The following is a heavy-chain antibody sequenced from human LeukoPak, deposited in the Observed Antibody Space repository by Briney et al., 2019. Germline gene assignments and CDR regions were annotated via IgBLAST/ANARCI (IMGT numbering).Heavy chain of an antibody. V-gene: IGHV1-69*06. CDR1: GGTFSSYA. J-gene: IGHJ4*02. D-gene: IGHD3-10*01. CDR3: ARVGSGSYYLDY. Sequence: ASVKVSCKASGGTFSSYAISWVRQAPGQGLEWMGGIIPIFGTANYAQKFQGRVTITADKSTSTAYMELSSLRSEDTAVYYCARVGSGSYYLDYWGQGTLVTVSS. CDR2: IIPIFGTA.